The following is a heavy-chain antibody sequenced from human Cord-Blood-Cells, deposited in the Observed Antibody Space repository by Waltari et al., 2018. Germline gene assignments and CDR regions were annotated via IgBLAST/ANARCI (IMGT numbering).Heavy chain of an antibody. CDR2: INPNSGGT. CDR1: GYTFTGYY. J-gene: IGHJ4*02. CDR3: ARDEGIVGATDY. D-gene: IGHD1-26*01. Sequence: QVQLVQSGAEVKKPGASVKVSCKASGYTFTGYYMHWVRQAPGQGLAWMGWINPNSGGTNDAQKFQGRVTMTRDTSISTAYMELSRLRSDDTAVYYCARDEGIVGATDYWGQVTLVTVSS. V-gene: IGHV1-2*02.